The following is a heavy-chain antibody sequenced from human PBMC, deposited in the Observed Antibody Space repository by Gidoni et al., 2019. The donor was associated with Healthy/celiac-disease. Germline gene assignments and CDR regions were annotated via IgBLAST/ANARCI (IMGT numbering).Heavy chain of an antibody. J-gene: IGHJ6*02. D-gene: IGHD5-12*01. CDR3: AREGRLHYDPADRYYYYGMDV. CDR2: ISSSSSYI. Sequence: EVQLVESGGVLVKLGGSLRLSCAASGFTFSSTSMNWVRQAPGKGLEWVSSISSSSSYIYYADSVKGRFTISRDNAKNSLYLQMNSLRAEDTAVYYCAREGRLHYDPADRYYYYGMDVWGQGTTVTVSS. CDR1: GFTFSSTS. V-gene: IGHV3-21*01.